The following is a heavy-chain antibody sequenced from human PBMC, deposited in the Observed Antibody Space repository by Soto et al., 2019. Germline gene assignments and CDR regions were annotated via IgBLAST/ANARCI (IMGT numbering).Heavy chain of an antibody. V-gene: IGHV5-51*01. Sequence: GESMKVCCTCSRYSFTGYSVGWVRQVPGTGLEXMGIIYPGDSGTWYSPSFQGQVTISADKSISTAYLQRSSLKSSVTAMYYCARPCCINYGMDAWGQATTVTVSS. CDR1: RYSFTGYS. J-gene: IGHJ6*02. CDR3: ARPCCINYGMDA. D-gene: IGHD2-15*01. CDR2: IYPGDSGT.